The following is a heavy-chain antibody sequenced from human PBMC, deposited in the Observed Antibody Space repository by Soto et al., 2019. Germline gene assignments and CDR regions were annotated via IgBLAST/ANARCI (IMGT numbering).Heavy chain of an antibody. CDR3: AGCRQWLVHNN. CDR1: GDSISSYS. J-gene: IGHJ4*02. Sequence: QVQLQESGPGLVKPSETLSLTCTVSGDSISSYSWTWVRQPPGKGLEWIGHIQKTGTKNYNPSLESRVSVSIDTSKNQVSLELRSVTAADTAVYYCAGCRQWLVHNNWGQGTLVAVSS. CDR2: IQKTGTK. D-gene: IGHD6-19*01. V-gene: IGHV4-59*01.